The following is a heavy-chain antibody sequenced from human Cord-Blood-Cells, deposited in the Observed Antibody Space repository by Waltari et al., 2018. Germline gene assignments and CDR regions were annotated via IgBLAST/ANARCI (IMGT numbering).Heavy chain of an antibody. CDR1: GYTFTGYY. V-gene: IGHV1-2*04. Sequence: QVQLVQSGAEVKKPGASVKVSCKASGYTFTGYYMHWVRQAPGQGLEWVGWINPNSGGTNYAQKFQGWVTMTRDTSISTAYMELSRLRSDDTAVYYCARSPPLMIVVGTDGFDYWGQGTLVTVSS. CDR3: ARSPPLMIVVGTDGFDY. D-gene: IGHD3-22*01. CDR2: INPNSGGT. J-gene: IGHJ4*02.